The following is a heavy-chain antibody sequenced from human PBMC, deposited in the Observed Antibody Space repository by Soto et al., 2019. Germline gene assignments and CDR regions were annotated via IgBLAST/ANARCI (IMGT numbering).Heavy chain of an antibody. D-gene: IGHD2-15*01. Sequence: ASVKVSCKASGYTFTSYYMHWVRQAPGQGLEWMGIINPSGGSTSYAQKFQGRVTMTRDTSTSPVYMELSSLRSEDTAVYYCAISPPYCSGGSCNLDYWGQGTLVTVSS. V-gene: IGHV1-46*03. CDR2: INPSGGST. CDR1: GYTFTSYY. J-gene: IGHJ4*02. CDR3: AISPPYCSGGSCNLDY.